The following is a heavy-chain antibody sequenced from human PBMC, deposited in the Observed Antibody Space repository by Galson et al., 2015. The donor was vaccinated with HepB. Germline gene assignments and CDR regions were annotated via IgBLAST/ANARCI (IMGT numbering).Heavy chain of an antibody. D-gene: IGHD2/OR15-2a*01. Sequence: LVKPTQTLTLTCTFSGFSLSTSGMCVSWIRQPPGKGLEWLGYISYSGITNYNPSLKSRITISVDTSKNQFSLKVTSVTAADTAVYYCATHRYFFAEENYYKYYGMDVWGQGTTVSVSS. J-gene: IGHJ6*02. CDR2: ISYSGIT. V-gene: IGHV4-61*08. CDR1: GFSLSTSGMC. CDR3: ATHRYFFAEENYYKYYGMDV.